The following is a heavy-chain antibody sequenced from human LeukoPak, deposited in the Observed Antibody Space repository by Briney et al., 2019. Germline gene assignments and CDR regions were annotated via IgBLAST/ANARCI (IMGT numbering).Heavy chain of an antibody. Sequence: PGGSLRLSCAASGFTSDDYAMHWVRQGPGKGLEWVSGISWNVGIIGYADSVKGRFTISRDNAKNSLYLQMDSLRAEDTAVYYCARGGNIAAAHFDDWGQGTMVTVSS. D-gene: IGHD6-13*01. CDR1: GFTSDDYA. V-gene: IGHV3-9*02. J-gene: IGHJ4*02. CDR2: ISWNVGII. CDR3: ARGGNIAAAHFDD.